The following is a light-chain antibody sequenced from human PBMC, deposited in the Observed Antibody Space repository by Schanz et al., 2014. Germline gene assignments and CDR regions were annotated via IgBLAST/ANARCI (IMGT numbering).Light chain of an antibody. V-gene: IGLV2-14*03. Sequence: QSALTQPASVSGSPGQSITISCTGTSSDVGTYNYVSWYQHHPGKAPKLMIYDVSDRPSGVSNRFSGSKSGNTASLTVSGLQAEDEADYSCSSYGAPKMFGGGTKLTVL. CDR3: SSYGAPKM. CDR2: DVS. J-gene: IGLJ3*02. CDR1: SSDVGTYNY.